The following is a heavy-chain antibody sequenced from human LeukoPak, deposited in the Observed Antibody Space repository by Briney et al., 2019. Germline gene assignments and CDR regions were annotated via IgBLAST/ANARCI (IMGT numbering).Heavy chain of an antibody. CDR2: IKSKTDGGTT. Sequence: GGSLRLSCAASGFTFSNSWMSWVRQAPGKGLEWVGRIKSKTDGGTTDYAAPVKGRFTISRDDSENTLYLQMNSLKTEDTAVYYCTTGITGTRYYYYYMDVWGKGTTVTVSS. D-gene: IGHD1-20*01. V-gene: IGHV3-15*01. CDR1: GFTFSNSW. J-gene: IGHJ6*03. CDR3: TTGITGTRYYYYYMDV.